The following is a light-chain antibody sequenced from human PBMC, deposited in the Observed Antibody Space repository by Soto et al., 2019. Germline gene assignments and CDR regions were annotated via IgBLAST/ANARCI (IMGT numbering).Light chain of an antibody. CDR3: QQRSNWPPRLFT. CDR2: KAS. CDR1: QSISSW. Sequence: DIQMTQSPSTLSASVGDRVTITCRASQSISSWLAWYQQKPGKAPKLLIYKASSLESGVPSRFSGSGSGTEFTLTISSLQPDDFAVYYCQQRSNWPPRLFTFGPGTKVDIK. V-gene: IGKV1-5*03. J-gene: IGKJ3*01.